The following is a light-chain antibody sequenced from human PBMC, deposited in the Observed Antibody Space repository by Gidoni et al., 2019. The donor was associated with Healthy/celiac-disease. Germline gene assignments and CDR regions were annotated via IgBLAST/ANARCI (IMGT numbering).Light chain of an antibody. J-gene: IGKJ4*01. CDR2: WAS. CDR1: QSVLYSSNNKNY. V-gene: IGKV4-1*01. CDR3: QQYYSTPPLT. Sequence: DIVMTQSPDSLAVSLGERATINCKSSQSVLYSSNNKNYLAWYQQKPGQPPKLLLYWASTRESGVPDRFSGSGSGTDFTLTISSLQAEDVAVYYCQQYYSTPPLTFXGXTKVEIK.